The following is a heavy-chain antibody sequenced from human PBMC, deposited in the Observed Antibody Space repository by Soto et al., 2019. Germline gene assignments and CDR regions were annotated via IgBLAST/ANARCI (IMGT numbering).Heavy chain of an antibody. CDR3: AKDGLEGLEWVLYHSTTAAFDI. V-gene: IGHV3-23*01. J-gene: IGHJ3*02. CDR2: ISGSGGST. D-gene: IGHD3-3*01. CDR1: GFTFSSYA. Sequence: EVQLLESGGGLVQPGGSLRLSCAASGFTFSSYAMSWVRQAPGKGLEWVSAISGSGGSTYYADSVKGRFTISRDNSKNTLYLQMNSLRAEDTAVYYCAKDGLEGLEWVLYHSTTAAFDIWGQGTMVTVSS.